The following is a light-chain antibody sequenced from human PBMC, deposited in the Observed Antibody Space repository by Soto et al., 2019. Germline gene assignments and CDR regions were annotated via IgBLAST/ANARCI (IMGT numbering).Light chain of an antibody. J-gene: IGKJ5*01. V-gene: IGKV3-20*01. CDR1: QSVSSSY. CDR3: HQYGSSPPIT. Sequence: EIVLTQSPCTLSFNPGERATLSCRASQSVSSSYLAWYQQKPGQAPRLLIYGASSRATGIPDRFSGSGSGTDFTLTISRLEPEDFAVYYCHQYGSSPPITFGQGTRLEIK. CDR2: GAS.